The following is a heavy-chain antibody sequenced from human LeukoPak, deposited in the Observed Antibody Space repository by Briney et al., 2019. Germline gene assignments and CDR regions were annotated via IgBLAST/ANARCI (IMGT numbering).Heavy chain of an antibody. CDR1: GGSIRGYY. Sequence: PSETLSLTCTVSGGSIRGYYWSWIWQPPGKGLEWIGYIYYSGSTNYNPSLKSRVTLSVDTSKNQFSLKLSSVTASDTAVYYCAREAGYSNYVRVYYFDYWGQGTLVTVSS. D-gene: IGHD4-11*01. CDR3: AREAGYSNYVRVYYFDY. V-gene: IGHV4-59*12. J-gene: IGHJ4*02. CDR2: IYYSGST.